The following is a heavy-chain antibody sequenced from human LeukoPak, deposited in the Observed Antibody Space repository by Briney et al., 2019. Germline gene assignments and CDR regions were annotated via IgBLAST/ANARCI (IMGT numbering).Heavy chain of an antibody. CDR1: GGSISSGSYY. D-gene: IGHD5-18*01. CDR2: IYISGST. V-gene: IGHV4-61*02. Sequence: SQTLSLTCTVSGGSISSGSYYWGWIRQPGGKGLEWIGRIYISGSTNYNPSLKSRVTISVDTSKNQFSLKLSSVTAADTAVYYCASEERGYSYGNLDYWGQGTLVTVSS. CDR3: ASEERGYSYGNLDY. J-gene: IGHJ4*02.